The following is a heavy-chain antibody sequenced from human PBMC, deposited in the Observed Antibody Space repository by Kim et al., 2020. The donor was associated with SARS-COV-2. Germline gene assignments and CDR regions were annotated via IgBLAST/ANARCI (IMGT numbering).Heavy chain of an antibody. D-gene: IGHD3-22*01. Sequence: GGSLRLSCAASGLNFDSSAMNWVRQTPGKGLEWVAVISYDGRNTDYADSVKGRFTISRDNSKSTLYLEMNSLRVEDTALYYCARGNYYESKTLSDYYNGIDVWGQGTTVTVSS. CDR1: GLNFDSSA. V-gene: IGHV3-30-3*01. CDR2: ISYDGRNT. CDR3: ARGNYYESKTLSDYYNGIDV. J-gene: IGHJ6*02.